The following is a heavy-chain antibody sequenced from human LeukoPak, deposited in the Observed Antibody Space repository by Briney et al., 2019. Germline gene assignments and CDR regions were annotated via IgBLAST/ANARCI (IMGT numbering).Heavy chain of an antibody. J-gene: IGHJ6*03. CDR2: ISTVSTYT. V-gene: IGHV3-21*01. D-gene: IGHD6-25*01. Sequence: GGSLTLSCAPSGFAFTDYSMNWVRQAPGKGLEWVAHISTVSTYTHYTDSVKGRFTISRDNRKNLLYLQMSSLGAEDTAVYYCARDGSGFYHYYYMDVWGKGTTVTVSS. CDR3: ARDGSGFYHYYYMDV. CDR1: GFAFTDYS.